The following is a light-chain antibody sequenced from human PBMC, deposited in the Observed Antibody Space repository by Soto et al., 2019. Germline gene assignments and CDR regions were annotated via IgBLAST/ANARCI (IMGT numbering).Light chain of an antibody. V-gene: IGKV1-27*01. CDR1: QDINNY. J-gene: IGKJ1*01. CDR3: QQYNNYSWT. Sequence: DIQMTQSPSSLSASVGDRVTITCRASQDINNYLAWYQQRPGKVPKLLIYGATTLQPGVTSRFSGSGSGTDFTLTISSLQPDDFATYYCQQYNNYSWTFGQGTKVEIK. CDR2: GAT.